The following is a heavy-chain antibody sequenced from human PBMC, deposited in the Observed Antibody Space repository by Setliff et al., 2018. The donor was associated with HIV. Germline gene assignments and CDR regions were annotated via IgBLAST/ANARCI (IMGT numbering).Heavy chain of an antibody. Sequence: PSETLSLTCTVSGGSISNSNYFWDWIRQPPGKGLEWIGSAGSAEYGGNAYYNPSLKSRVTISVETSKNQFPLKLTSVTAADTAVYYCARSYCGGGLCFRGLDLWGQGTTVTVSS. CDR2: AGSAEYGGNA. CDR3: ARSYCGGGLCFRGLDL. CDR1: GGSISNSNYF. V-gene: IGHV4-39*06. J-gene: IGHJ6*02. D-gene: IGHD2-21*01.